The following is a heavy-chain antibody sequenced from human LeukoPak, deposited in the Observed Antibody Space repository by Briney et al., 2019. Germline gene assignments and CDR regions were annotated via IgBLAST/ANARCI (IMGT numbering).Heavy chain of an antibody. CDR3: ARDLGWNYGDF. D-gene: IGHD1-7*01. CDR1: GFTFSSYA. J-gene: IGHJ4*02. CDR2: VHPDGIFT. Sequence: GGSLRLSCAASGFTFSSYAMSWVRQAPGKGLEWVSRVHPDGIFTNYADSVKGRFTISRDNAKNTVYLQMSSLRVEDTAVYYCARDLGWNYGDFWGQGTLVTVSS. V-gene: IGHV3-74*01.